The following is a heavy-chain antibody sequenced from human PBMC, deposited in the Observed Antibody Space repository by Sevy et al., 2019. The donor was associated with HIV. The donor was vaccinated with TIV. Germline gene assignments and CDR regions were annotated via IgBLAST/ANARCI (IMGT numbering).Heavy chain of an antibody. D-gene: IGHD1-1*01. CDR3: ARDRNWKDPLGAFDI. V-gene: IGHV3-7*01. CDR2: IKQDGSEQ. Sequence: GGSLRLSCAASGFTISRYWMSWVRQAPGKGLEWVANIKQDGSEQYYVDSVKGRFTISRDNAKNSLYLQMHSLRAEDTAVYYCARDRNWKDPLGAFDIWGQGTMVTVSS. CDR1: GFTISRYW. J-gene: IGHJ3*02.